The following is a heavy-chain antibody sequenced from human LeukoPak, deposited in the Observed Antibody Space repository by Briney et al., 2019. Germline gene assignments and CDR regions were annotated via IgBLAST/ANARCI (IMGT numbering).Heavy chain of an antibody. D-gene: IGHD2/OR15-2a*01. CDR2: ITSSSSYI. V-gene: IGHV3-21*01. J-gene: IGHJ4*02. Sequence: GGSRRLSCAASGFTFSTYSMNWVRQAPGEGLEWVSSITSSSSYIYYADSVKGRFTISRDNAKNSLYLQMNSLTADDTALYYCASLSTSPSIGDYWGQGTLVTVSS. CDR1: GFTFSTYS. CDR3: ASLSTSPSIGDY.